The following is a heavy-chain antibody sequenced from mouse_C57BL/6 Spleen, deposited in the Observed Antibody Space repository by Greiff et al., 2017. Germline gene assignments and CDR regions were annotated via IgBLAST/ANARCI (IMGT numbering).Heavy chain of an antibody. D-gene: IGHD2-4*01. CDR2: IDPSDSYT. Sequence: VQLQQPGAELVKPGASVTLSCKASGYTFTSYWMQWVKQRPGQGLEWIGEIDPSDSYTNYNQKFKGKATLTVATSSSSTYMQLSRLTSQDSAVYYCARVYYDHDGGYAMDYWGQGTSVTVSS. CDR3: ARVYYDHDGGYAMDY. V-gene: IGHV1-50*01. CDR1: GYTFTSYW. J-gene: IGHJ4*01.